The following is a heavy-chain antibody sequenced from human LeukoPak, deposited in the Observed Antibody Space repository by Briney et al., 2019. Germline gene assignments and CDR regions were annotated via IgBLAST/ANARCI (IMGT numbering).Heavy chain of an antibody. CDR1: GGTFSSYA. Sequence: GASVKVSCKASGGTFSSYATSWVRQAPGQGLEWMGGIIPIFGTANYAQKFQGRVTITADESTSTAYMELSSLRSEDTAVYYCAREEGYCSGGSCFFDYWGQGTLVTVSS. J-gene: IGHJ4*02. CDR2: IIPIFGTA. CDR3: AREEGYCSGGSCFFDY. V-gene: IGHV1-69*13. D-gene: IGHD2-15*01.